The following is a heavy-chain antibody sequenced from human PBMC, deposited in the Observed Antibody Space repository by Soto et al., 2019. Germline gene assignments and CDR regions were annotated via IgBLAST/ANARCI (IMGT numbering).Heavy chain of an antibody. CDR3: AREVAGLSNWFDP. Sequence: ASVKVSCKASGYTFTGYYMHWVRQAPGQGLEWMGWINPNSGGTNYAQKFQGRVTMTTDTSTSTAYMELRSLRSDDTAVYYCAREVAGLSNWFDPWGQGTLVTVSS. CDR1: GYTFTGYY. V-gene: IGHV1-2*02. J-gene: IGHJ5*02. D-gene: IGHD6-19*01. CDR2: INPNSGGT.